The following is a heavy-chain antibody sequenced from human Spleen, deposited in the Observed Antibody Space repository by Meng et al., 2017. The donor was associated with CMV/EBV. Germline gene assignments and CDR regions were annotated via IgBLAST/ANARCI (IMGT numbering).Heavy chain of an antibody. D-gene: IGHD5/OR15-5a*01. CDR2: ISAYNGNT. V-gene: IGHV1-18*01. Sequence: ASVKVSCKASGYTFNNYGVTWVRQAPGQGLEWMGWISAYNGNTVYTQNFQGRVTMTTDTATTTAYMEQRSLRSDDTAIYNCARGVGKQTVSSYFDYWGQGTQVTVSS. J-gene: IGHJ4*02. CDR3: ARGVGKQTVSSYFDY. CDR1: GYTFNNYG.